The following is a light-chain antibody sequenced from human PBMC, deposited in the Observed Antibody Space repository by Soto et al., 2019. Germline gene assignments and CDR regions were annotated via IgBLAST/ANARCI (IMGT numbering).Light chain of an antibody. J-gene: IGKJ1*01. V-gene: IGKV1-5*01. CDR3: QHYGGMWT. CDR1: QSITNR. CDR2: DAS. Sequence: DIQMTQSPSTLSASVGDRVTVTCRASQSITNRLAWYQQKPGKAPKVLIYDASNLEYGVPSRFSGSGFGTEFSLTISSLQPDDFATYWCQHYGGMWTFGQGTKVDIK.